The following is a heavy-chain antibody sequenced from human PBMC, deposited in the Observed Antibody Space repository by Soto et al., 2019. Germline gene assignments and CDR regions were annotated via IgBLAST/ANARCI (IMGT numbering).Heavy chain of an antibody. V-gene: IGHV3-74*01. CDR2: MTSDGSST. Sequence: EVQLVESGGGLVQPGGSLRLSCAASGFTFRSYWMHWVRQAPGKGLVWVSCMTSDGSSTPYADSVKGRFTISRDNAKNTLYLQMTRLRSEDTAVYYCTRGRSGVPYGMDVWGQGTTVTVSS. D-gene: IGHD1-26*01. J-gene: IGHJ6*02. CDR3: TRGRSGVPYGMDV. CDR1: GFTFRSYW.